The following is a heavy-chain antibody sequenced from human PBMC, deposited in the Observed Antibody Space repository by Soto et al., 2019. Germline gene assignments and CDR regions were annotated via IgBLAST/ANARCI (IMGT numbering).Heavy chain of an antibody. V-gene: IGHV3-74*01. D-gene: IGHD2-21*02. CDR2: ITSDGKSK. CDR3: ARESGDWPLNWFDP. CDR1: CFNFSNHW. J-gene: IGHJ5*02. Sequence: GGSLRLSCAASCFNFSNHWTHWVRQRPGEGLVWVSRITSDGKSKAYAESVKGRFAISRDNAKNTLYLQMNGLTAEDTAVYYCARESGDWPLNWFDPWGLGTLVTVSS.